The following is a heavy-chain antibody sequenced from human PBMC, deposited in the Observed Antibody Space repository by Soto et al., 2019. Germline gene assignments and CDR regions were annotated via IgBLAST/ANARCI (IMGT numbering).Heavy chain of an antibody. CDR1: GGSFSGHY. D-gene: IGHD3-3*01. Sequence: PSETLSLTCAVYGGSFSGHYCSWIRQPPGKGLEWIGEINHSGNTNYNPSLKSRVTISVDTSKNQFSLKLSSVTAADTAVYYCARGWYSPVFGVVYLDYWGQGTLVTVSS. J-gene: IGHJ4*02. CDR3: ARGWYSPVFGVVYLDY. CDR2: INHSGNT. V-gene: IGHV4-34*01.